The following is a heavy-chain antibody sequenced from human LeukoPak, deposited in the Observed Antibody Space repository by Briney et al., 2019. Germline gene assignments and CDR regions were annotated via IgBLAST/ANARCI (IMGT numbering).Heavy chain of an antibody. CDR2: IYYSGST. D-gene: IGHD5-18*01. J-gene: IGHJ4*02. CDR1: GGSISSSSYY. V-gene: IGHV4-39*01. CDR3: ATHRGYSYGPPDD. Sequence: SETLSLTCTVSGGSISSSSYYWGWIRQPPGKGLEWIGSIYYSGSTYYNPSLKSRVAISVDTSKNQFSLKLSSVTAADTAVYYCATHRGYSYGPPDDWGQGTLVTVSS.